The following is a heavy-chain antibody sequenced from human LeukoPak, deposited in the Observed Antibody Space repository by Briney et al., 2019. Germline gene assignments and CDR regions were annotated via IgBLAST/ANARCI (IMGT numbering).Heavy chain of an antibody. Sequence: GGSLRLFCAASGFTFSSYAMTWVRQAPGKGLEWVSGINYSGGSIYYADSVKGRFTISRDNSKNTLYLQINSLRAEDTAVYYCGGGSGWYLGRIDYWGQGTLVTVSS. D-gene: IGHD6-19*01. CDR1: GFTFSSYA. V-gene: IGHV3-23*01. CDR2: INYSGGSI. J-gene: IGHJ4*02. CDR3: GGGSGWYLGRIDY.